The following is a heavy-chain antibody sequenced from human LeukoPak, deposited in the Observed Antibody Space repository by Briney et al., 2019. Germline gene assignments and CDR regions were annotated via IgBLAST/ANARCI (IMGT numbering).Heavy chain of an antibody. CDR2: IIPIFGTA. CDR3: ARDRSRGYSYGYCFDY. V-gene: IGHV1-69*05. D-gene: IGHD5-18*01. CDR1: GGTFSSYA. Sequence: SVKVSCKAPGGTFSSYAISWVRQAPGQGLEWMGRIIPIFGTANYAQKFQGRVTITTDESTSTAYMELSSLRSEDTAVYYCARDRSRGYSYGYCFDYWGQGTLVTVSS. J-gene: IGHJ4*02.